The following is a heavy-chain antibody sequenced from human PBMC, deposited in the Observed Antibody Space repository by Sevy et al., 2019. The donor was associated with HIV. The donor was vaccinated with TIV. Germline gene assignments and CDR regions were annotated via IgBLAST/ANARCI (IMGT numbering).Heavy chain of an antibody. V-gene: IGHV3-30-3*01. CDR1: GFILGYYA. D-gene: IGHD4-17*01. CDR3: ARDFYEFGDPRGLDY. CDR2: SSHDGGNI. Sequence: GGSLGLSCTASGFILGYYARHWVRQAPGKGLEGVAVSSHDGGNIYYADSVQGRFTVSRDNSKNTLYLQMNSLRPEDTAMYYCARDFYEFGDPRGLDYWGQGVLVTVSS. J-gene: IGHJ4*02.